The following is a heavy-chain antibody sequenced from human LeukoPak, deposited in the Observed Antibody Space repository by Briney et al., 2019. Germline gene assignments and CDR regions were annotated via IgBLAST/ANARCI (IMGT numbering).Heavy chain of an antibody. V-gene: IGHV4-59*01. CDR3: ARNSGVDTAIPYYFDY. CDR2: IYHSGST. CDR1: GDSISSYY. D-gene: IGHD5-18*01. J-gene: IGHJ4*02. Sequence: PSETLSLTCTVSGDSISSYYWSWIRQPPGKGLEWIGYIYHSGSTNYNPSLKSRVTISLDTSKKHFSLKLSSVTAADTAVYYCARNSGVDTAIPYYFDYWGQGTLVTVSS.